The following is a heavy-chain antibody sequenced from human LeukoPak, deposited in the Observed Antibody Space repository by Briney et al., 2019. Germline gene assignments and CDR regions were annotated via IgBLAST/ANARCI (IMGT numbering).Heavy chain of an antibody. V-gene: IGHV4-59*01. CDR2: IYYSGST. CDR3: AEGTGYFDPFDY. J-gene: IGHJ4*02. D-gene: IGHD3-9*01. Sequence: SETLSLTCTVSGGSISSYYWSWIRQPPGKGLEWIGYIYYSGSTNYNPSLKSRVTISVDTSKNQFSLKLSSVTAADTTVYYCAEGTGYFDPFDYWGQGTLVTVSS. CDR1: GGSISSYY.